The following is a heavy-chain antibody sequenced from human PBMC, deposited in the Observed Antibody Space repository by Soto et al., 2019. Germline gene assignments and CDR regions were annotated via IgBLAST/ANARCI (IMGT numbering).Heavy chain of an antibody. D-gene: IGHD3-22*01. CDR2: ISSSSSAI. Sequence: GGSLRLSCAASGVTFSSYSMNWVRQAPGKGLEWVSYISSSSSAIYYADSVKGRFTISRDNAKNSLYLQMNSLRDEDTAVYYCARDSYYDSSGYFTGVYYGMDVWGQGTTVTVSS. CDR3: ARDSYYDSSGYFTGVYYGMDV. V-gene: IGHV3-48*02. J-gene: IGHJ6*02. CDR1: GVTFSSYS.